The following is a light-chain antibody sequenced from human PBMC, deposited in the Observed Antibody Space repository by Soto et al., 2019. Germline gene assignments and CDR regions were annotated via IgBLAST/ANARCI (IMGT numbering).Light chain of an antibody. J-gene: IGKJ1*01. CDR2: EAS. CDR3: QQYYSYPRT. CDR1: QSISSW. Sequence: DIRMTQSPSTLSASVGDRVTITCRASQSISSWLAWYQQKPGKAPKLLIFEASRLESGVTSRFSGSGSGTDFTLTISCLQSEDFATYYCQQYYSYPRTFGQGTKVDIK. V-gene: IGKV1-5*03.